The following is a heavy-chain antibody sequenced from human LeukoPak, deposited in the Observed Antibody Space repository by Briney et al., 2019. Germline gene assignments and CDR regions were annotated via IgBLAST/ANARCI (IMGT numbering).Heavy chain of an antibody. CDR1: GFIFSTSW. Sequence: GGPLRLSCAASGFIFSTSWMYWVRQAPGKGLVWVSRLNSDGSSTNYADSVKGRFTISRDNAKNTLYLQMNSLRAVDTAVYYCARGIGMDVWGQGTTVTVSS. CDR2: LNSDGSST. J-gene: IGHJ6*02. CDR3: ARGIGMDV. V-gene: IGHV3-74*01.